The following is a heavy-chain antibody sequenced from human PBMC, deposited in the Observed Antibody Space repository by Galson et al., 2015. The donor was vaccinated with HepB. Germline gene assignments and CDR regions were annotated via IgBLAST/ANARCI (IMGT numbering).Heavy chain of an antibody. Sequence: SLRLSCAASGFNFRTYGMHWVRQAPGKGLEWVAVIWLDGSDKWYADSVKGRFSISGEAVKGRFTISRDNSMNIVYLQMNSLRPEDTGVYYCARDGCSGGSCYARDAFDIWGQGTTVTVSS. J-gene: IGHJ3*02. V-gene: IGHV3-33*08. CDR2: IWLDGSDK. CDR3: ARDGCSGGSCYARDAFDI. CDR1: GFNFRTYG. D-gene: IGHD2-15*01.